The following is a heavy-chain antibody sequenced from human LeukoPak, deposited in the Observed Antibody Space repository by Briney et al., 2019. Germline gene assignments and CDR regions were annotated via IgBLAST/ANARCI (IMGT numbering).Heavy chain of an antibody. CDR2: FDPEDGET. J-gene: IGHJ4*02. Sequence: ASVKVSCKVSGYTLTELSMHWVRQAPGKGLEWMRGFDPEDGETINAQKFQGRVTMTEDTSTDTAYMELSSLRSEDTAVYYCATASSSWYWNYFDYWGQGTLVTVSS. V-gene: IGHV1-24*01. CDR1: GYTLTELS. CDR3: ATASSSWYWNYFDY. D-gene: IGHD6-13*01.